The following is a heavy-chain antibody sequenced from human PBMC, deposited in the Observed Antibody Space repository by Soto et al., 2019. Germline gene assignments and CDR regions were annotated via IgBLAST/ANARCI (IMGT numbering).Heavy chain of an antibody. CDR2: ISYDGSNK. Sequence: QVQLVESGGGVVQPGRSLRLSCAASGFTFSSYGMHWVRQAPGKGLEWVAVISYDGSNKYYADSVKGRFTISRDNSKNTLYLQMNSLRAEDTAVYYCAKDTLKGGRGYCSGGSCYGGGMDVWGRGTTVTVSS. D-gene: IGHD2-15*01. V-gene: IGHV3-30*18. CDR3: AKDTLKGGRGYCSGGSCYGGGMDV. CDR1: GFTFSSYG. J-gene: IGHJ6*02.